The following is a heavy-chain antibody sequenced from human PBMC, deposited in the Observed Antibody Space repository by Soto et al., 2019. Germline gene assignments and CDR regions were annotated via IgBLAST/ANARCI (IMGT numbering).Heavy chain of an antibody. CDR2: IYYSGST. D-gene: IGHD3-22*01. CDR3: ARRLYYDSSGFEGGGMDV. J-gene: IGHJ6*02. V-gene: IGHV4-39*01. Sequence: SETLSLTCTVSGGSISSWSYYWRWIRQHPGKGLEWIGYIYYSGSTYYTPSLKSRVTISVDTSKNQFSLKLSSVTAADTAVYYCARRLYYDSSGFEGGGMDVWGQGTTVTVSS. CDR1: GGSISSWSYY.